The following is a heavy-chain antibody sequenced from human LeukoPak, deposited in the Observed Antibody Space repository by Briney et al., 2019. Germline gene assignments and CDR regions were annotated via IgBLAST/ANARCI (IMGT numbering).Heavy chain of an antibody. CDR2: IFHGGGT. CDR3: VREGGYCSGDTCKNWFDP. D-gene: IGHD2-15*01. V-gene: IGHV4-39*07. CDR1: GGSLSRSSPYY. Sequence: SETLSLTCAVSGGSLSRSSPYYWGWIRQPPGKGLEWIATIFHGGGTYYNPSLKSRVTISVDTSKNQFSLNLRSVTAADTAVYYCVREGGYCSGDTCKNWFDPWGQGTLVTVSS. J-gene: IGHJ5*02.